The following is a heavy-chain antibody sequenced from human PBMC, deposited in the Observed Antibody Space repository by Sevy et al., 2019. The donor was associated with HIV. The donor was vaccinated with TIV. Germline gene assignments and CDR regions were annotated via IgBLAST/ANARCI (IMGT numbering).Heavy chain of an antibody. V-gene: IGHV4-61*02. CDR1: GGSISSGSYY. D-gene: IGHD2-15*01. CDR2: IYTTGST. CDR3: AREGCTWAGWFDP. J-gene: IGHJ5*02. Sequence: SETLSLTCTVSGGSISSGSYYWSWIRQPAGKGLEWIGRIYTTGSTKYNPSLMSRVTISVDTSKNRFSLKLSSVTAADTAVYYCAREGCTWAGWFDPWGQGTLVTVSS.